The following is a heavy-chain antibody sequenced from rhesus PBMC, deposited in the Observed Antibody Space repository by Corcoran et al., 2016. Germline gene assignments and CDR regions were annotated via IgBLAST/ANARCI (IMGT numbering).Heavy chain of an antibody. CDR1: GGSISDDYY. D-gene: IGHD2-21*01. J-gene: IGHJ6*01. CDR2: IYGSGGGT. CDR3: ARDPPLYCTGSGCYYYGLDS. Sequence: QVQLQESGPGLVKPSETLSLTCAVSGGSISDDYYWSWIRQPPGKGLEWIGYIYGSGGGTNYNPSLKNRVTISIDTSKNQFSLKLSSVTAADTAVYYCARDPPLYCTGSGCYYYGLDSWGQGVVVTVSS. V-gene: IGHV4-106*01.